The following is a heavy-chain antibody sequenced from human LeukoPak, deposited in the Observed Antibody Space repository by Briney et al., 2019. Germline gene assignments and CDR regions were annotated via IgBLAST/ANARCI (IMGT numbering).Heavy chain of an antibody. D-gene: IGHD5-24*01. Sequence: QSGGSLRLSCAASGFTFSSYAMHWVRQAAGKGLEWVAVISYDGSNKYYADSVKGRFTISRDNSKNTLYLQMNSLRAEDTAVYYCARSSSHSGDGYNSWGQGTLVTVSS. CDR1: GFTFSSYA. V-gene: IGHV3-30*04. CDR3: ARSSSHSGDGYNS. J-gene: IGHJ5*02. CDR2: ISYDGSNK.